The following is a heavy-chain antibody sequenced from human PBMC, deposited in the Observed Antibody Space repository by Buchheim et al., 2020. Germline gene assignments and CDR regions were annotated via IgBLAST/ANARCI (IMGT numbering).Heavy chain of an antibody. CDR2: MYYSGGS. V-gene: IGHV4-59*01. CDR1: GVSMKNYY. CDR3: ARVGTTWAYFDY. Sequence: QVQLQESGPGLVKPSGTLSLTCNVSGVSMKNYYWSWIRQPPGKGLEWIGYMYYSGGSNYNPSLNGRATISIDTSKSQFSLILKSISAADTAMYYCARVGTTWAYFDYWGQGT. J-gene: IGHJ4*02. D-gene: IGHD2/OR15-2a*01.